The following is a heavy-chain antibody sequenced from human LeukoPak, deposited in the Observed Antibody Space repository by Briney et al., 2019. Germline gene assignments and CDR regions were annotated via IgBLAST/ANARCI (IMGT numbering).Heavy chain of an antibody. CDR3: ARDGRAGSLFAY. D-gene: IGHD6-19*01. CDR1: GGSISSSNW. CDR2: IYHSGST. V-gene: IGHV4-4*02. J-gene: IGHJ4*02. Sequence: SGTPSLTCAVSGGSISSSNWWSWVRQPPGKGLEWIGEIYHSGSTNYNPSLKSRVTISVDKSKNQFSLKLSSVTAADTAIYYCARDGRAGSLFAYWGQGTLVTVSS.